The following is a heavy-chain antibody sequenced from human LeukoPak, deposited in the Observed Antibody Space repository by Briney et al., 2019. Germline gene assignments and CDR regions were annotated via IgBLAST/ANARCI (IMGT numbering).Heavy chain of an antibody. Sequence: PGRSLRLSCATSRFTFMTYGFHWVRQAPGKGLEWVAVIWSDGSKQYYADSVKGRFTISRDSSDSTVHLHMNSLRVEDTAVYYCARESAGISSDIWGQGTMVTVSS. CDR1: RFTFMTYG. CDR2: IWSDGSKQ. D-gene: IGHD2-15*01. V-gene: IGHV3-33*01. CDR3: ARESAGISSDI. J-gene: IGHJ3*02.